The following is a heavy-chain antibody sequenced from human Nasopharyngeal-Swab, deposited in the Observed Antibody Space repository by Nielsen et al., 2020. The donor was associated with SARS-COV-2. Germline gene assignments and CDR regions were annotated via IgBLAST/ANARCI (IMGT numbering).Heavy chain of an antibody. CDR3: ARAYSSSWYPGYYYYGMDV. CDR2: IYYSGST. CDR1: GGSISSYY. D-gene: IGHD6-13*01. V-gene: IGHV4-59*01. J-gene: IGHJ6*02. Sequence: SETLSLTCTVSGGSISSYYWSWIRQPPGKGLEWIGYIYYSGSTNYNPSLKSRVTISVDTSKIQFSLKLSSVTAADTAVYYCARAYSSSWYPGYYYYGMDVWGQGTTVTVSS.